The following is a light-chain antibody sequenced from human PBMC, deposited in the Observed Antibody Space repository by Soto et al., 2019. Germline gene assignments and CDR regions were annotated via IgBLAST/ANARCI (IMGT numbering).Light chain of an antibody. CDR1: QTINNY. V-gene: IGKV1-39*01. CDR2: SAS. J-gene: IGKJ2*01. CDR3: QQSSSTPHT. Sequence: DIQMTQSPSSLSASLGDRVTITCRASQTINNYLHWYQQRPGEAPTLLMYSASNVQTGVPPRFSGRGSGTHFTLTINSLQPEDFATYYCQQSSSTPHTFGQGTIVEIK.